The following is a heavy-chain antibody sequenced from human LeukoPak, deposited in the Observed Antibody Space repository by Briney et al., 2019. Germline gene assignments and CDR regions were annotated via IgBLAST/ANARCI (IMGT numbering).Heavy chain of an antibody. D-gene: IGHD3-10*01. CDR1: GYTFTSYG. J-gene: IGHJ6*03. Sequence: ASVKVSCKASGYTFTSYGISWVRQAPGQGLEWMGWISAYNGNTNYAQKLQGRVTMTTDTSTSTAYMELRSLRSDDTAVYYCARGRITMLRGVIIRKGPPEDYYYMDVWGKGTTVTVSS. CDR3: ARGRITMLRGVIIRKGPPEDYYYMDV. V-gene: IGHV1-18*01. CDR2: ISAYNGNT.